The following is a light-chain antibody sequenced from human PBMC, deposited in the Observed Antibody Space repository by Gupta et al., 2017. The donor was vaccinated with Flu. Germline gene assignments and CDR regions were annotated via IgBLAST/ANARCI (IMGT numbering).Light chain of an antibody. CDR1: QSLVNVNGFNY. J-gene: IGKJ2*01. V-gene: IGKV2-28*01. CDR3: MQSLQTPYT. CDR2: LSS. Sequence: VTPVEPASISCRSSQSLVNVNGFNYLTWYLQKPGRSPQLLVYLSSRRAPGVPDRFTGSASGTEFTLRISRVEAEDVGVYFCMQSLQTPYTFGRGTKLEI.